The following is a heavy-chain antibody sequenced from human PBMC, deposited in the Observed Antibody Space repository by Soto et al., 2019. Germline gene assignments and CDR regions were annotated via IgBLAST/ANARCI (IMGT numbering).Heavy chain of an antibody. Sequence: GGSLRLSCAASGFTFSSYAMHWVRQAPGKGLEWVAVISYDGSNKYYADSVKGRFTISRDNSKNTLYLQMNSLRAEDTAVYYCARGPPCGGDCYRTYFDYWGQGTLVTVSS. CDR1: GFTFSSYA. D-gene: IGHD2-21*02. J-gene: IGHJ4*02. CDR3: ARGPPCGGDCYRTYFDY. V-gene: IGHV3-30-3*01. CDR2: ISYDGSNK.